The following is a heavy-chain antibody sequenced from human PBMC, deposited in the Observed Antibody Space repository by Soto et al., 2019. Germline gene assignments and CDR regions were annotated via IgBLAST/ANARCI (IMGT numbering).Heavy chain of an antibody. CDR3: AKDFYNDSISNWFDP. Sequence: QVKLMESGGGVVQPGRSLRLSCAASGFPFSSFGMHWVRQGPGKGLEWVAVISSEGKNKFYADSVKGRFTISRDNSKNTLSLQIDSLRADDTAVYYCAKDFYNDSISNWFDPWGQGALVTVSS. D-gene: IGHD3-22*01. V-gene: IGHV3-30*18. CDR2: ISSEGKNK. CDR1: GFPFSSFG. J-gene: IGHJ5*02.